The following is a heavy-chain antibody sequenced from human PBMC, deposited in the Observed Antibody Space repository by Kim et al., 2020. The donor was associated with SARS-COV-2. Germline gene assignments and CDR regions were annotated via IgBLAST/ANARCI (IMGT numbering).Heavy chain of an antibody. CDR3: ARRPGERLVDYVEY. V-gene: IGHV1-46*01. J-gene: IGHJ4*02. D-gene: IGHD1-1*01. Sequence: YTQKCRGRVTMTRDTSTNTFYRELSRLRSDDTAVYYCARRPGERLVDYVEYWGQGTLVTVSS.